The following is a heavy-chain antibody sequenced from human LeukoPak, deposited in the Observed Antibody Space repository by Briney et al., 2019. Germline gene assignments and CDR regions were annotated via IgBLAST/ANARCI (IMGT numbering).Heavy chain of an antibody. J-gene: IGHJ6*03. V-gene: IGHV1-2*02. CDR3: AREVVGAILNYMGV. CDR1: GYTFTGYY. D-gene: IGHD1-26*01. Sequence: ASVKVSCKASGYTFTGYYMHWVRQAPGQGLEWMGWINPNSDGTNYAQKFQGRVTMTRDTSISTAYMELSRLRSDDTAVYYCAREVVGAILNYMGVWGKGTTVTVSS. CDR2: INPNSDGT.